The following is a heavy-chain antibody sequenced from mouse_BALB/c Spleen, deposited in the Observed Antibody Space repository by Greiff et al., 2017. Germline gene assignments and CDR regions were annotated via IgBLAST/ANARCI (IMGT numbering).Heavy chain of an antibody. D-gene: IGHD1-1*01. J-gene: IGHJ3*01. Sequence: QVQLQQSGAELVRPGASVTLSCTASGYTFTDYEMHWVKQTPVQGLEWIGAIDPETGGNAYNQKFKGKAILTADKSSNTAYMELRSLTSEDSAVYYCTRSYYGSSFAYWGQGTLVTVSA. CDR2: IDPETGGN. CDR1: GYTFTDYE. CDR3: TRSYYGSSFAY. V-gene: IGHV1-15*01.